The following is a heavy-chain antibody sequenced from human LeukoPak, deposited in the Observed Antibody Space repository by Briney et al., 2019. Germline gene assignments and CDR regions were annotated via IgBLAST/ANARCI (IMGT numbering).Heavy chain of an antibody. Sequence: ASVKVSCKASGYTFTSYGISWVRQAPGRGLEWMGWISAYNGNTNYAQKLQGRVTMTTDTSTSTAYMELRSLRSDDTAVYYCARSYYDSSGSPIDYWGQGTLVTVSS. V-gene: IGHV1-18*01. CDR3: ARSYYDSSGSPIDY. CDR1: GYTFTSYG. CDR2: ISAYNGNT. J-gene: IGHJ4*02. D-gene: IGHD3-22*01.